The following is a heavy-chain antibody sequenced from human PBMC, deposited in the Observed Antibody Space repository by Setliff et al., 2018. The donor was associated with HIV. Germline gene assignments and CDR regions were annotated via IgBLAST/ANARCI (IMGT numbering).Heavy chain of an antibody. Sequence: GESLRLSCAASGFTFSSYGMHWVRQGPGKGLEWVAFIRHNGRNQYYAESVKGRFTVSRDNSKNTLFLQMDSLNHEDTALYFCARSQWEVPILSWFDPWGQGTSVTSPQ. D-gene: IGHD1-26*01. V-gene: IGHV3-30*02. CDR3: ARSQWEVPILSWFDP. J-gene: IGHJ5*02. CDR2: IRHNGRNQ. CDR1: GFTFSSYG.